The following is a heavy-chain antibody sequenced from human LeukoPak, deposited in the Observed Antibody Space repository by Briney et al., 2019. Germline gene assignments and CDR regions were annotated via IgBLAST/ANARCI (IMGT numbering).Heavy chain of an antibody. CDR1: GGTFSSYA. CDR3: ARTPYDFWSGYYYH. CDR2: IIPIFGTA. D-gene: IGHD3-3*01. V-gene: IGHV1-69*13. J-gene: IGHJ4*02. Sequence: ASVKVSCKASGGTFSSYAISWVRQAPGQGLEWMGGIIPIFGTANYAQKFLGRVTITADESTSTACMELSSLRSEDTAVYYCARTPYDFWSGYYYHWGQGTLVTVSS.